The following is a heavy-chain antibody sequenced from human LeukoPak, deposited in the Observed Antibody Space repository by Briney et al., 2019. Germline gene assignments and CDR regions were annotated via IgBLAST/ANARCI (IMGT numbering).Heavy chain of an antibody. Sequence: GGSLRPSCAASGFTFDDYAMHWVRQAPGKGLEWVSLISGDGGSTYYADSVKGRFTISRDNSKNSLYLQMNSLRTEDTALYYCAKDIRGGYCSGGSCFQPTDAFDIWGQGTMVTVSS. CDR3: AKDIRGGYCSGGSCFQPTDAFDI. CDR1: GFTFDDYA. J-gene: IGHJ3*02. D-gene: IGHD2-15*01. CDR2: ISGDGGST. V-gene: IGHV3-43*02.